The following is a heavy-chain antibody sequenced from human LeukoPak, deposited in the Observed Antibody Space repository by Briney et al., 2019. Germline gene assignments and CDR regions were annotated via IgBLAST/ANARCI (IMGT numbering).Heavy chain of an antibody. V-gene: IGHV3-23*01. D-gene: IGHD6-19*01. CDR1: GFIFSNSA. Sequence: GGSLRLSCAASGFIFSNSAMSWVRVAPGRGLEGVSTLSGSGITTYYADSVKGRFTISRDNSKNTLYLQMNSLRAEDTAVYYCAKGIYSSGWSYFDYWGHGTLVTVSS. J-gene: IGHJ4*01. CDR2: LSGSGITT. CDR3: AKGIYSSGWSYFDY.